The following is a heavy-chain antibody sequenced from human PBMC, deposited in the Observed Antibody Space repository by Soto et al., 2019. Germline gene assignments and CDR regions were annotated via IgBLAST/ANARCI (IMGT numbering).Heavy chain of an antibody. J-gene: IGHJ4*02. D-gene: IGHD6-6*01. CDR2: ISDSGST. CDR3: AAPPRY. V-gene: IGHV4-59*01. CDR1: GGSISSYY. Sequence: XXTLSLTCTVSGGSISSYYWSWIRQPPGKGLEWIGYISDSGSTNYNPSLKSRVTISVDTSKNQFYLKLTSMTAADTAVYYCAAPPRYWGQGTLVTVSS.